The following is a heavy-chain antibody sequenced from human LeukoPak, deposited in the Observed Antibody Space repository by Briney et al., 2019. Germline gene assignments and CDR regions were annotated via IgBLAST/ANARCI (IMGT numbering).Heavy chain of an antibody. D-gene: IGHD3-22*01. CDR3: VKDRRLRYYDSSGLFDY. J-gene: IGHJ4*02. CDR2: IRYDGSNK. CDR1: GFTFSSYG. V-gene: IGHV3-30*02. Sequence: GGSLRLSCAASGFTFSSYGMHWVRQAPGKGLEWVAFIRYDGSNKYYADSVKGRFTISRDNSKNTLYLQMNSLRAEDTAVYYCVKDRRLRYYDSSGLFDYWGQGTLVTVSS.